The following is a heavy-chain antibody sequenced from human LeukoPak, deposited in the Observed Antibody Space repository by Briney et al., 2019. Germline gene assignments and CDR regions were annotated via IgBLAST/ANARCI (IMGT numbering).Heavy chain of an antibody. Sequence: ASVKVSCKASGYTFTSYYMHWVRQAPGQGLEWMGIINPSGGSTSYAQKFQGRVTMTRDTSTSTAYMELSSLRSEDTAVYYCARDRVGQGDFDYWGQGTLVTVSS. CDR1: GYTFTSYY. CDR3: ARDRVGQGDFDY. CDR2: INPSGGST. J-gene: IGHJ4*02. V-gene: IGHV1-46*01. D-gene: IGHD2-15*01.